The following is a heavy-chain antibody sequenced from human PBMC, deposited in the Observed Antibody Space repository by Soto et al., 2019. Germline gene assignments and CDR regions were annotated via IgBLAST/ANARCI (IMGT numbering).Heavy chain of an antibody. V-gene: IGHV3-74*01. J-gene: IGHJ4*02. CDR2: IKSDGRST. CDR3: ARTAVYDSSGYYPDY. D-gene: IGHD3-22*01. CDR1: GFTFSSYW. Sequence: EVQLVESGGGLVQPGGSLRLSCAASGFTFSSYWMHWVRQGPGKGLVWVSRIKSDGRSTSYADSVKGRFTISRDNAKNTLYLQMNSLRAEDTAVYYCARTAVYDSSGYYPDYWGQGTLFTVSS.